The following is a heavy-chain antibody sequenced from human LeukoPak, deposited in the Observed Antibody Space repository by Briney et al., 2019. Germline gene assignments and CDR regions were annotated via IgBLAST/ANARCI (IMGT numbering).Heavy chain of an antibody. CDR2: IVVGSGNT. Sequence: GASVKVSCKASGFTCTSSAVQWVRQARGQRLEWIGWIVVGSGNTNYAQKFQERVTITRDMSTSTAYMELSSLRSEDTAVYYCAAVAYGSGSYYGSFDYWGQGTLVTVSS. D-gene: IGHD3-10*01. J-gene: IGHJ4*02. V-gene: IGHV1-58*01. CDR3: AAVAYGSGSYYGSFDY. CDR1: GFTCTSSA.